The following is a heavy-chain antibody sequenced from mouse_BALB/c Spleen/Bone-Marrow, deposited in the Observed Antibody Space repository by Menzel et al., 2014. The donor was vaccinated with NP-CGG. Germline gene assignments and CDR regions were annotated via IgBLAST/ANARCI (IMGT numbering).Heavy chain of an antibody. J-gene: IGHJ4*01. Sequence: LVESGAGVVQPGASRKLSCTASGFTFSSFGMHWVRQTPGKGLEWVAYISRGSSSIYYADTFKGRFTISRDNPKNTLFLQMTRLRSEDTAMYYCVRDYGYGAMDYWGQGTSLTVSS. D-gene: IGHD1-2*01. CDR2: ISRGSSSI. CDR1: GFTFSSFG. V-gene: IGHV5-17*02. CDR3: VRDYGYGAMDY.